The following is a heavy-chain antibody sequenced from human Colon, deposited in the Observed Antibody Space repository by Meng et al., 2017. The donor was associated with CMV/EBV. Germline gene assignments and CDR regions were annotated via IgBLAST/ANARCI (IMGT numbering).Heavy chain of an antibody. D-gene: IGHD6-13*01. V-gene: IGHV3-23*01. CDR2: VSGGGGSI. Sequence: GGSLRLSCTASGFSFSRHAMSWVRRAPGKGLEWVSSVSGGGGSIHYGDSVKGRFTISRDNPKNTVYLQMNGLRAEDTAIYYCDAADYWGQGVLVTVSS. CDR3: DAADY. CDR1: GFSFSRHA. J-gene: IGHJ4*02.